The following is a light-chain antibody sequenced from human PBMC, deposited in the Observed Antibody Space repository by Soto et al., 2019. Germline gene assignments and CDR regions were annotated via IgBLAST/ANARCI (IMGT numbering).Light chain of an antibody. CDR2: EVN. CDR1: SSDVGGYNY. V-gene: IGLV2-8*01. Sequence: SALTQLPSASGSPGQSVAISCTGTSSDVGGYNYVSWYQQHPGKAPKLMIYEVNKRPSGVPDRFSGSKSGNTASLTVSGLQAEDEADYYCSSYAGSSNVFGTGTKVTVL. J-gene: IGLJ1*01. CDR3: SSYAGSSNV.